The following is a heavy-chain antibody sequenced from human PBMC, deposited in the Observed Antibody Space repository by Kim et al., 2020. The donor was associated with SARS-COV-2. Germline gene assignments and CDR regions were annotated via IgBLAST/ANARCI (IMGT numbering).Heavy chain of an antibody. V-gene: IGHV3-23*03. CDR3: AKGRDYYYGMDV. J-gene: IGHJ6*02. CDR1: GFTFSSYA. CDR2: IYSGGSST. Sequence: GGSLRLSCAASGFTFSSYAMSWVRQAPGKGLEWVSVIYSGGSSTYYADSVKGRFTISRDNSKNTLYLQMNSLRAEDTAVYYCAKGRDYYYGMDVWGQGTTVTVSS.